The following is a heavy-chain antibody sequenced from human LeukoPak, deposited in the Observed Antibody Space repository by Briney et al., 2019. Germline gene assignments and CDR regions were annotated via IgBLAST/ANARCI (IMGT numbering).Heavy chain of an antibody. Sequence: SETLSLTCTVSGGSISSSSYYWGWIRQPPGKGLEWIGSIYYSGSTYYNPSLKSRVTISVDTSKKQFSLNLSSVTAADTAVYYCARHKPRREDGEDGWHYDAFDIWGQGTMVTVSS. CDR3: ARHKPRREDGEDGWHYDAFDI. V-gene: IGHV4-39*07. CDR1: GGSISSSSYY. D-gene: IGHD5-24*01. CDR2: IYYSGST. J-gene: IGHJ3*02.